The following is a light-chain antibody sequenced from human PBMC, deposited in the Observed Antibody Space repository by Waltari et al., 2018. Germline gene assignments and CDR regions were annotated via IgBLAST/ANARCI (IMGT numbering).Light chain of an antibody. CDR1: SWAVGAYRY. J-gene: IGLJ1*01. CDR2: EVV. V-gene: IGLV2-8*01. CDR3: TSYGGTNNFL. Sequence: QSALTQPPSAPGSPGQSVTISCTGGSWAVGAYRYVSWYQQHPGRAPKVIMCEVVKRPSGVPDRFSGSKSGTTASLTISGLKLEDEADYYCTSYGGTNNFLFGSGTKVTV.